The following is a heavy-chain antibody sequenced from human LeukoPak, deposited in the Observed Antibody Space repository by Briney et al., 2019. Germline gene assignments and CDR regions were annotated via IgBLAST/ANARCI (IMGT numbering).Heavy chain of an antibody. V-gene: IGHV3-23*01. D-gene: IGHD3-10*02. J-gene: IGHJ4*02. CDR1: GFTFSSYS. CDR2: ISASGGNT. CDR3: AKDMCHACPFDY. Sequence: GGSLRLSCAASGFTFSSYSMNWVRQAPGKGLEWVSAISASGGNTYYADSVKGRFTISRDNSKNTLYLQIDSLRAEDTAVYYCAKDMCHACPFDYWGQGILVTVSA.